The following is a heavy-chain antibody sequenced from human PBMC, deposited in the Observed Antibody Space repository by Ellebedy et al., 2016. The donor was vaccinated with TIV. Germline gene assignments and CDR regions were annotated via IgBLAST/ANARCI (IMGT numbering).Heavy chain of an antibody. J-gene: IGHJ5*02. Sequence: GGSLRLSXAASGFTFSSYGMHWVRQAPGKGLEWVAVISYDGSNKYYADSVKGRFTISRDNSKNTLYLQMNSLRAEDTAVYYCAKDQGELLSNWFDPWGQGTLVTVSS. CDR1: GFTFSSYG. D-gene: IGHD1-26*01. V-gene: IGHV3-30*18. CDR2: ISYDGSNK. CDR3: AKDQGELLSNWFDP.